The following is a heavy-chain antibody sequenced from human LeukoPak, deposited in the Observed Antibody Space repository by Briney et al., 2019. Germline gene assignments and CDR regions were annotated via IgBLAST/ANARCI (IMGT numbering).Heavy chain of an antibody. CDR3: ARLSQAAAGVDY. CDR1: GFTFSSYS. V-gene: IGHV3-21*01. J-gene: IGHJ4*02. D-gene: IGHD6-13*01. Sequence: GGSLRLSCAASGFTFSSYSMNWVRHAPGRGLEWVSSISSSSSYIYYADSVKGRVTISRDNAKNSLYLQMNSLRAEDTAVYYCARLSQAAAGVDYWGQGTLVTVSS. CDR2: ISSSSSYI.